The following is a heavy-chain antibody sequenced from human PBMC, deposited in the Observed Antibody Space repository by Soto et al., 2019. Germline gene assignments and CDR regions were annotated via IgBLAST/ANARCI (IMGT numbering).Heavy chain of an antibody. CDR3: ARRGSGSYYDS. CDR1: GFTFSSYA. CDR2: ISGSGDST. V-gene: IGHV3-23*01. J-gene: IGHJ4*02. Sequence: EVQLLEAGGGLVQPGGSLRLSCAASGFTFSSYAMRWVRQAPGKGLEWVSAISGSGDSTYYADSVKGRFTISRDNSKNTLYLQMNSLRAEDTAVYYCARRGSGSYYDSWGQGTLVIVSS. D-gene: IGHD1-26*01.